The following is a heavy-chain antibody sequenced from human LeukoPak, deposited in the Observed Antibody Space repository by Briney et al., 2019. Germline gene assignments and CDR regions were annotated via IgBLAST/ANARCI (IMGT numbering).Heavy chain of an antibody. CDR2: ISSSSSYI. Sequence: PGGSLRLSCAASGFTFSSYSMNWVRQAPGKGLEWVSSISSSSSYIYYADSVKGRFTISRDNAKNSLYLQMNSLRAEDTAVYYCARADDILTGYYRPYWYFDLWGRGTLVTVSS. D-gene: IGHD3-9*01. V-gene: IGHV3-21*01. CDR3: ARADDILTGYYRPYWYFDL. CDR1: GFTFSSYS. J-gene: IGHJ2*01.